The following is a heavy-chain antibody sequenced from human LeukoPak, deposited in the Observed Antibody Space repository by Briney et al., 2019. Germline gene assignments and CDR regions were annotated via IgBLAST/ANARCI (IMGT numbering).Heavy chain of an antibody. CDR2: IIPIFGTA. D-gene: IGHD3-3*01. Sequence: PRASVTVSCKASGGTFSSYAISWVRQAPGQGLEWMGGIIPIFGTANYAQKFQGRVTITADKSTSTAYMELRSLRSDDTAVYYCARGLEWLTRRHTWFDPWGQGTLVTVSS. CDR3: ARGLEWLTRRHTWFDP. J-gene: IGHJ5*02. V-gene: IGHV1-69*06. CDR1: GGTFSSYA.